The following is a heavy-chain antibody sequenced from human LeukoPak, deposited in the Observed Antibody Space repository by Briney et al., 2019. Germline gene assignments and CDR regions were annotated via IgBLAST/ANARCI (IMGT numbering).Heavy chain of an antibody. D-gene: IGHD3-10*01. CDR2: VDSSGNT. J-gene: IGHJ5*02. V-gene: IGHV4-4*07. CDR3: ARNRYYYGSRSYGVPNWFDP. Sequence: SSETLSLTCSVSVVSMNGYYWSWLRQSAGNRLEWIGHVDSSGNTNYNPSLESRVTMSVDTSKKQFSLKLSSVTAADTAVYYCARNRYYYGSRSYGVPNWFDPWGQGTLVTVSS. CDR1: VVSMNGYY.